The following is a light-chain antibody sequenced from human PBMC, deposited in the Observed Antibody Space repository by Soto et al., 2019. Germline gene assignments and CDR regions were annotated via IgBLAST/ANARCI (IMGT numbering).Light chain of an antibody. Sequence: EIVMTQSPATLSVPPGERATLSCRASQSISSNLAWYQQKPGQAPRLLIYSASTRATGIPARFSGGGSGTEFTLTISSLQSEDVAAYYCQQDSNWPGTVGQGSKLEIK. CDR1: QSISSN. CDR2: SAS. V-gene: IGKV3-15*01. CDR3: QQDSNWPGT. J-gene: IGKJ2*01.